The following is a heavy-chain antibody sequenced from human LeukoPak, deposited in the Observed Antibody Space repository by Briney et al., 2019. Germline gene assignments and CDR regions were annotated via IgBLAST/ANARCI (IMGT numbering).Heavy chain of an antibody. CDR2: ISYDGSNK. J-gene: IGHJ4*02. V-gene: IGHV3-30*04. D-gene: IGHD6-19*01. CDR1: GFTFSSFA. Sequence: GRSLRLSCAASGFTFSSFAMHWVRQAPGKGLEWVAVISYDGSNKYYADSVKGRFTISRDNSKNTLYLQMNSLRAEDTAVYYCARDGDSDSSGWYYFDYWGQGTLVTVSS. CDR3: ARDGDSDSSGWYYFDY.